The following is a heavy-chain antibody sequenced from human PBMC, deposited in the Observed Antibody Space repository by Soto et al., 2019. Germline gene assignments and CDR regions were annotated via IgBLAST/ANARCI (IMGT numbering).Heavy chain of an antibody. CDR1: GFTFSSYW. J-gene: IGHJ5*02. V-gene: IGHV3-74*01. D-gene: IGHD2-2*02. CDR2: INSDGSST. Sequence: EVQLVESGGGLVQPGGSLRLSCAASGFTFSSYWMHWVRQAPGKWLVWVSRINSDGSSTSYADSVKGRFTISRDNAKTTLYLQMNSLRAEDTAVYDCASDRAIAYSWFDPWGQVTLVTVSS. CDR3: ASDRAIAYSWFDP.